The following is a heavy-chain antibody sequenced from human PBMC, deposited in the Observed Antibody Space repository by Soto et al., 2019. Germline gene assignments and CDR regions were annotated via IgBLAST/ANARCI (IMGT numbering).Heavy chain of an antibody. CDR1: GFSLSTSGVG. J-gene: IGHJ4*02. Sequence: QITLKESGPTLVKPTQTLTLTCTFSGFSLSTSGVGVGWIRQPPGKALEWLALIYWDDDKRYSPSLKSRLTITKDTSKNQVVLTMTNMDPVDTATYYCAHKRYSSGWGVGASYFDYWGQGTLVTVSS. CDR2: IYWDDDK. CDR3: AHKRYSSGWGVGASYFDY. V-gene: IGHV2-5*02. D-gene: IGHD6-19*01.